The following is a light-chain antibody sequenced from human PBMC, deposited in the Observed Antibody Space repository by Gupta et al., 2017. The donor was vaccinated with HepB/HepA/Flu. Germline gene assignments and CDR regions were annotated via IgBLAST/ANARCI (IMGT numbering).Light chain of an antibody. CDR2: GAS. V-gene: IGKV1-39*01. Sequence: IQMTQSPSSLSASVGDRVTITCRASQSISSYLNWYQQKPGKAPKLLIYGASTVQSGVPSRFSGSGSATDFTLTISRLQPEDFATYYCQQCDTFPKAFGQGTRVEIK. CDR1: QSISSY. J-gene: IGKJ1*01. CDR3: QQCDTFPKA.